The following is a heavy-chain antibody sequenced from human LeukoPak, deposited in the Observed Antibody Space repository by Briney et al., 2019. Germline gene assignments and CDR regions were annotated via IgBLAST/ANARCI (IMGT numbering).Heavy chain of an antibody. CDR2: ISSSSSYI. CDR1: GFTFISYS. V-gene: IGHV3-21*01. CDR3: ARDSPAVAGFDH. D-gene: IGHD6-19*01. Sequence: KSGGSLRLSCAASGFTFISYSMNWVRQAPGKGLEWVSSISSSSSYIYYADSVKGRFTISRDNAKNSLYLQVNSLRAEDTAMYYCARDSPAVAGFDHWGQGTLVTVSS. J-gene: IGHJ4*02.